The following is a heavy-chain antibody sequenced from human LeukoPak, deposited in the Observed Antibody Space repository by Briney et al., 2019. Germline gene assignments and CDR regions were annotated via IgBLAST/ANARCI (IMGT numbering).Heavy chain of an antibody. J-gene: IGHJ5*02. D-gene: IGHD4/OR15-4a*01. CDR3: ATKYGES. Sequence: PGGSLRLSCVVSGFTVSTSYMAWVRQAPGKGLECDSLIWIDGTTHYADSVKGRFTISGDNSKNTLYLQMNSLRPEDTAVYYCATKYGESWGQGTLVTVSS. CDR2: IWIDGTT. V-gene: IGHV3-66*02. CDR1: GFTVSTSY.